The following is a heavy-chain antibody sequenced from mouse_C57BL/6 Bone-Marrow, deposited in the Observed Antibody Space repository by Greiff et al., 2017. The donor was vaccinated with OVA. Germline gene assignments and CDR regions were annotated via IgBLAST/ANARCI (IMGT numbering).Heavy chain of an antibody. Sequence: VQLQQSGAELVRPGTSVKMSCKASGYTFTNYWIGWAKQRPGHGLEWIGDIYPGGGYTNYNEKFKGKATLTADKSSSTAYMQFSSLTSEDSAIYYCARSAAQAPYYAMDYGGQGTSVTVSS. CDR2: IYPGGGYT. D-gene: IGHD3-2*02. CDR3: ARSAAQAPYYAMDY. CDR1: GYTFTNYW. V-gene: IGHV1-63*01. J-gene: IGHJ4*01.